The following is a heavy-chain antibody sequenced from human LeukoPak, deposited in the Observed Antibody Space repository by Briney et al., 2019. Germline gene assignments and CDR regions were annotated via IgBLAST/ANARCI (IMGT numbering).Heavy chain of an antibody. CDR1: GYSFTSYW. D-gene: IGHD2-2*01. CDR2: NYPGDSDT. Sequence: GESLKISCKGSGYSFTSYWIGWVRQMPGKGLEWMGINYPGDSDTRYTPSFQGQVTISADKSISTACLQWSSLKPSDTAMYYCARRGGCSSTACPPFDYWGHETLLTVSS. J-gene: IGHJ4*01. CDR3: ARRGGCSSTACPPFDY. V-gene: IGHV5-51*01.